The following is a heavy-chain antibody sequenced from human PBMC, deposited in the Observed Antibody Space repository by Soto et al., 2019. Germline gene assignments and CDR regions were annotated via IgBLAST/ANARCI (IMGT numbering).Heavy chain of an antibody. D-gene: IGHD2-8*02. V-gene: IGHV3-30*03. J-gene: IGHJ4*02. CDR3: TGEVASGY. CDR1: GFTFSRYG. Sequence: QVQMAESGGGVGQPGRSLRLSCAASGFTFSRYGMHWVRQAPGKGLEWVAVISSDGSVKFYADSVKGRFTISRDNSKSTLYLHMDSLRVEETAAYYCTGEVASGYWGQGTLVTVSS. CDR2: ISSDGSVK.